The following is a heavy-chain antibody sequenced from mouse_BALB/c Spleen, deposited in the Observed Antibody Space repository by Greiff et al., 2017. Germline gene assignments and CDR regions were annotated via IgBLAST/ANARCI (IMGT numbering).Heavy chain of an antibody. CDR2: IYPGSGST. V-gene: IGHV1-55*01. Sequence: VQLQQPGAELVKPGTSVKLSCKDSGYNFTSYWINWVKLRPGQGLEWIGDIYPGSGSTNYNEKFKSKATLTVDTSSSTAYMQLSSLASEDSALYYWARDWDFAYWGQGTLVTVSA. D-gene: IGHD4-1*01. CDR3: ARDWDFAY. CDR1: GYNFTSYW. J-gene: IGHJ3*01.